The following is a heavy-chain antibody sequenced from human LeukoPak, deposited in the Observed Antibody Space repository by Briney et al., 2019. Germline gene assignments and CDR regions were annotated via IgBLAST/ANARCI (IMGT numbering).Heavy chain of an antibody. V-gene: IGHV1-69*05. CDR3: ARSNETPDYGDYQSAYDAFDI. J-gene: IGHJ3*02. CDR1: GGTFSSYA. CDR2: IIPIFGTA. Sequence: SVKVSCKASGGTFSSYAISWVRQASGQGLEWMGRIIPIFGTANYAQKFQGRVTITTDESTSTAYMELSSLRSEDTAVYYCARSNETPDYGDYQSAYDAFDIWGQGTMVTVSS. D-gene: IGHD4-17*01.